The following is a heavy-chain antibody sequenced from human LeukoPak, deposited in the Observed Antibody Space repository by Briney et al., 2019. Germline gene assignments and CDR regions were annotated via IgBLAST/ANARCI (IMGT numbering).Heavy chain of an antibody. V-gene: IGHV4-30-2*01. CDR1: GGSISSVTYY. CDR2: IYHSGST. D-gene: IGHD2-21*01. Sequence: SETLSLTCAVSGGSISSVTYYWSCVRPPPGEGLEWIGYIYHSGSTYSNPSLKSRATISVDRSTNPFSLKLSSVTAADTAVYFRGRATGTNSLFGCWGQGALVTVS. CDR3: GRATGTNSLFGC. J-gene: IGHJ4*02.